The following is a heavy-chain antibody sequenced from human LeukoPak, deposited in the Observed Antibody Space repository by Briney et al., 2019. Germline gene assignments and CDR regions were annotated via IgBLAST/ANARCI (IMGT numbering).Heavy chain of an antibody. Sequence: GGSLRLSCAASGFTFSSYAMSWVRQAPGKGLEWVSAVSGSGGSTYYADSVKGRFTISRDNSKNTLYLQMNSLRAEDTAVYYCAKAYSGSRGYYFDYWGQGTLVTVSS. CDR1: GFTFSSYA. D-gene: IGHD1-26*01. CDR2: VSGSGGST. J-gene: IGHJ4*02. CDR3: AKAYSGSRGYYFDY. V-gene: IGHV3-23*01.